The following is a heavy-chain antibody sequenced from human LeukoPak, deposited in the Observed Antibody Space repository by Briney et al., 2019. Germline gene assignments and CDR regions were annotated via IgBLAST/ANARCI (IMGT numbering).Heavy chain of an antibody. V-gene: IGHV1-69*13. D-gene: IGHD2-2*01. CDR1: GGTFSSYA. CDR2: TIPIFGTA. Sequence: SVKVSCKASGGTFSSYAISWVRQAPRQGLEWMGGTIPIFGTANYAQKFQGRVTITADESTSTAYMELSSLRSEDTAVYYCARDPLPAGGWYFDLWGRGTLVTVSS. J-gene: IGHJ2*01. CDR3: ARDPLPAGGWYFDL.